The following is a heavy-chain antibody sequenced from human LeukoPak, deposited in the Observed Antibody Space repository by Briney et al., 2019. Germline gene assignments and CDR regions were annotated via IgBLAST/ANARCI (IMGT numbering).Heavy chain of an antibody. Sequence: ASVKVSCKASGYTFTGYYMRWVRQAPGQGLEWMGWINPNSGGTNYAQKFQGRVTMTWDTSISTAYMELSRLRSDDTAVYYCAREWEDGVVPAAIIGYWGQGTLVTVSS. CDR1: GYTFTGYY. CDR3: AREWEDGVVPAAIIGY. CDR2: INPNSGGT. J-gene: IGHJ4*02. V-gene: IGHV1-2*02. D-gene: IGHD2-2*01.